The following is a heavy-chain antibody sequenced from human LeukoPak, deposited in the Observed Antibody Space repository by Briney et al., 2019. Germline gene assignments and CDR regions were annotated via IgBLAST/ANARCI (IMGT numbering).Heavy chain of an antibody. J-gene: IGHJ2*01. CDR3: ARGGYSYGSAGLFGYFDL. V-gene: IGHV4-34*01. CDR2: INHSGST. D-gene: IGHD5-18*01. Sequence: PSETLSLTCAVYGGSFGGYYWSWIRQPPGKGLEWIGEINHSGSTNYNPSLKSRVTISVDTSKNQFSLKLSSVTAADTAVYYCARGGYSYGSAGLFGYFDLWGRGTLVTVSS. CDR1: GGSFGGYY.